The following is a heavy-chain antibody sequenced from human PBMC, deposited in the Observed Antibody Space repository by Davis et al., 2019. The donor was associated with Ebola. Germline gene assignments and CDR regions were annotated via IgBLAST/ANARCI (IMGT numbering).Heavy chain of an antibody. D-gene: IGHD2-15*01. J-gene: IGHJ5*02. CDR3: ARDIVGFNWFDP. CDR2: IKQDGSEK. Sequence: GGSLRLSCAASGFTSSSYWMSWVRQAPGKGLEWVANIKQDGSEKYYVDSVKGRFTISRDNAKNSLYLQMNSLRAEDTAVYYCARDIVGFNWFDPWGQGTLVTVSS. V-gene: IGHV3-7*03. CDR1: GFTSSSYW.